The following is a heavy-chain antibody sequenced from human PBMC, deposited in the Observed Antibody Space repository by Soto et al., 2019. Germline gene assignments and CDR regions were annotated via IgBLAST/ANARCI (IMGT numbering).Heavy chain of an antibody. Sequence: GLALRLSCAASGFTFSRYAMSLGRQAPEKGLEWVSAISGSGGSTYYADSVKGRFTISSDNSKNTLYLQMNSLRAEYTAVYYCAKGYRKYYGAGSYYWGDDGFEYWGQGTLVT. CDR2: ISGSGGST. V-gene: IGHV3-23*01. D-gene: IGHD3-10*01. J-gene: IGHJ4*02. CDR1: GFTFSRYA. CDR3: AKGYRKYYGAGSYYWGDDGFEY.